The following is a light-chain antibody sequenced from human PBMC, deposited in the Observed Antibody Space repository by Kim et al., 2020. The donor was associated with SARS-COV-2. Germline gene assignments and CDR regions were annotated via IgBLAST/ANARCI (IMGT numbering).Light chain of an antibody. J-gene: IGKJ2*03. Sequence: EIVMTQSPDSLAVSLRERATLNCKSSQTVLHISNNKNYLAWYQQKPGQAHKLLIYWASIRESGVSDRFSGSGSETVFTLTISSLQAEDGAVYYSKKYYIPPPSFGQETELDI. CDR2: WAS. CDR1: QTVLHISNNKNY. CDR3: KKYYIPPPS. V-gene: IGKV4-1*01.